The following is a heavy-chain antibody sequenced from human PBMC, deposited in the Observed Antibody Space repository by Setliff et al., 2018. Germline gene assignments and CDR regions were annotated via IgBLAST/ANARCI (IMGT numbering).Heavy chain of an antibody. V-gene: IGHV4-39*01. CDR2: IHYSGTT. CDR3: ARTGTYRYFDY. J-gene: IGHJ4*02. D-gene: IGHD1-26*01. CDR1: GASINSGTYY. Sequence: PSETLSLTCTVSGASINSGTYYWAWIRQPPGKGLEWIGRIHYSGTTYYNASLKSRVTMSVDTSKNQSSLNLSSVTAADTAVYYCARTGTYRYFDYWGRGALVTVSS.